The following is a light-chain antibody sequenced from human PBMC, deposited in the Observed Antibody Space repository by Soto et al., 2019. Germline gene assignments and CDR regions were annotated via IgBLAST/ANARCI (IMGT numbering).Light chain of an antibody. J-gene: IGKJ2*01. CDR2: DAS. CDR1: ESVRHY. V-gene: IGKV3-11*01. Sequence: EILLTQSPATLSLSPGEKSTLSCRASESVRHYVAWYQQKPAQAPRLLIYDASNRATGIPARFSGSGSGTDYTLTISSLEAEDFAVYYCQHRDNWSYIFGQGTKVDIK. CDR3: QHRDNWSYI.